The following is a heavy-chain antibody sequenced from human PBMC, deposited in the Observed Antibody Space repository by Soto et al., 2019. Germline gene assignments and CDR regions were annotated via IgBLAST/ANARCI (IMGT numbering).Heavy chain of an antibody. CDR1: GFIFSSYA. J-gene: IGHJ3*02. Sequence: GGSLRLSCAASGFIFSSYAMSWVRQAPGKGLEWVSSISGSGGSTYYADSVKGRFTISRDNSKNTLYLQMNSLRAEDTAVYYCAKWPRITIFGVLINHAFDIWGQGTMVTVSS. CDR3: AKWPRITIFGVLINHAFDI. V-gene: IGHV3-23*01. CDR2: ISGSGGST. D-gene: IGHD3-3*01.